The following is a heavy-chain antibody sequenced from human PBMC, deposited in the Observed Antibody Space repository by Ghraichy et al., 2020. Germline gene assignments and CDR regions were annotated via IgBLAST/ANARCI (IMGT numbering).Heavy chain of an antibody. D-gene: IGHD3-10*01. V-gene: IGHV3-74*01. Sequence: GESLNISCAASGLTFSSYWMHWVRQAPGKGLEWVSHIKTDGSTTNYADSVRGRFTISRDNAKNTLYLQMNSLRVDDTAVYYCSTSPRADRGNYWGQGTLVTVSS. CDR1: GLTFSSYW. J-gene: IGHJ4*02. CDR3: STSPRADRGNY. CDR2: IKTDGSTT.